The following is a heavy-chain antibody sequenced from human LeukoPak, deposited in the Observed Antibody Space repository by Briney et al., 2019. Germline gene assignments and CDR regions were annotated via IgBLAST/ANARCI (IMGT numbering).Heavy chain of an antibody. Sequence: GGSLRLSCVVSGFTFSSYSMNWVRQAPGKGLEWVSYISSDGTTIYYADSVKGRFTISRDEAKKSLYLQMNSLRAEDTAVYYCARESRAVYYYYYYYMDVWGKGTTVTVSS. CDR3: ARESRAVYYYYYYYMDV. CDR2: ISSDGTTI. J-gene: IGHJ6*03. D-gene: IGHD6-19*01. CDR1: GFTFSSYS. V-gene: IGHV3-48*01.